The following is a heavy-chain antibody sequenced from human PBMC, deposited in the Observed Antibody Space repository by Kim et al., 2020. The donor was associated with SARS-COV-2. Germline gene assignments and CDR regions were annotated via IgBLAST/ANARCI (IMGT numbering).Heavy chain of an antibody. D-gene: IGHD3-9*01. CDR3: AKTDWLLSFYFDN. Sequence: YADSVKGPFTISRDNAKNTLYIQMNSLRAEDAAVYYCAKTDWLLSFYFDNWGQGTLVTVAS. V-gene: IGHV3-23*01. J-gene: IGHJ4*02.